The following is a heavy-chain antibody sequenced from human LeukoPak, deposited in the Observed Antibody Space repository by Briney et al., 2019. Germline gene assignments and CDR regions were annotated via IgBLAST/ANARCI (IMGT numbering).Heavy chain of an antibody. D-gene: IGHD3-9*01. V-gene: IGHV3-23*01. CDR3: AKDPGYDISTGYIPGFDY. CDR1: GFTFSSYA. Sequence: GGSLRLSCAASGFTFSSYAMSWVRQAPGKGLEWVSAISGSGGSTYYADSVKGRFTISRDNSKNTLYLQMNSLRAEDTAVYYCAKDPGYDISTGYIPGFDYWGQGTLVTVSS. J-gene: IGHJ4*02. CDR2: ISGSGGST.